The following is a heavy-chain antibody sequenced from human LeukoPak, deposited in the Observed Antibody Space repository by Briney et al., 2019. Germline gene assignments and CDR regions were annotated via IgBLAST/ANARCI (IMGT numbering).Heavy chain of an antibody. CDR3: ARARGPAAIGGPLELIRFDP. V-gene: IGHV1-8*03. J-gene: IGHJ5*02. CDR2: MNPNSGNT. CDR1: GYTFTSYD. Sequence: ASVKVSCKTSGYTFTSYDINWVRQATGQGLEWMGCMNPNSGNTGYAQKFQGRVTITRNTSISTAYMELSSLRSEDTAVYYCARARGPAAIGGPLELIRFDPWGQRTLVTVSS. D-gene: IGHD2-2*02.